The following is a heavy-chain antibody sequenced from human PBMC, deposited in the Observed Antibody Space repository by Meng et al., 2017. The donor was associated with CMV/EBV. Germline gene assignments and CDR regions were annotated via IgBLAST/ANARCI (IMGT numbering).Heavy chain of an antibody. CDR3: ARGIVVVPAALSYYYYYGMDV. CDR1: GGTFSSYA. V-gene: IGHV1-69*05. Sequence: SVKVSCKASGGTFSSYAISWVRQAPGQGLEWMGGIIPIFGTANYAQKFQGRVTITTDESTSTAYMELSSLRSEDTAVYYCARGIVVVPAALSYYYYYGMDVWGRGTTVTVSS. CDR2: IIPIFGTA. J-gene: IGHJ6*02. D-gene: IGHD2-2*01.